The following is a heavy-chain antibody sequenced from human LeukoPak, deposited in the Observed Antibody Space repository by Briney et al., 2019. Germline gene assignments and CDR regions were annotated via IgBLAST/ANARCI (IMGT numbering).Heavy chain of an antibody. CDR1: GFTFSTYA. J-gene: IGHJ3*01. D-gene: IGHD2-21*02. V-gene: IGHV3-30-3*01. CDR2: MSYDEGTK. CDR3: ARGGAYCRGDCPLDAFDS. Sequence: PGGSLRLSCAASGFTFSTYAMHWVRQAPGKGLEWVAHMSYDEGTKYYADSVKGRFTISRDNSKNTLYLQMNSLRAEDTAFYYCARGGAYCRGDCPLDAFDSWGQGTMVTVSS.